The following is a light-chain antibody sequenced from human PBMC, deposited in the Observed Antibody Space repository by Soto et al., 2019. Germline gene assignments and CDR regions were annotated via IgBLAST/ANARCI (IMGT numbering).Light chain of an antibody. J-gene: IGLJ2*01. Sequence: QSALTQPASVSGSPGQSITISCTGTSSDVGDFDCVSWYQQHPGKAPKLMIYEVSDRTSGVSNRFSGSKSGDTASLTISGLQAEDEADYYCSSYTSSSPLVFGGGTKVTVL. CDR1: SSDVGDFDC. V-gene: IGLV2-14*01. CDR3: SSYTSSSPLV. CDR2: EVS.